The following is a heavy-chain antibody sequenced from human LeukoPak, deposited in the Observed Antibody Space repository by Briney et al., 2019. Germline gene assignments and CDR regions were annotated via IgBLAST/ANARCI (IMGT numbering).Heavy chain of an antibody. V-gene: IGHV3-7*03. CDR2: INLDGSEI. J-gene: IGHJ4*02. D-gene: IGHD3-22*01. CDR1: GFVFGHSW. Sequence: GGSLRLSCAASGFVFGHSWMSWVRQAPGKGLEWVANINLDGSEINYLDSLTGRLTISRDNAKNSLYLQMNGLRAEDTAVYFCVRDRGYSTFDYWGQGTLVAVSS. CDR3: VRDRGYSTFDY.